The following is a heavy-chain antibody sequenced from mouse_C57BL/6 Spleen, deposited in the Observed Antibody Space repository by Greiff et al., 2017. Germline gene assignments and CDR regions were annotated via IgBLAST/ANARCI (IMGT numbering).Heavy chain of an antibody. CDR1: GYTFPSYG. D-gene: IGHD2-1*01. CDR2: MYPRSGNT. J-gene: IGHJ2*01. Sequence: VKLQESGAELARPGASVKLSCKASGYTFPSYGISWVKQRTGQGLEWIGEMYPRSGNTYYNEKFKGKAPLTADKSSSTAYMELRSLTSEDSAVYFWARREYGNYPHFDYWGQGTTLTVSS. V-gene: IGHV1-81*01. CDR3: ARREYGNYPHFDY.